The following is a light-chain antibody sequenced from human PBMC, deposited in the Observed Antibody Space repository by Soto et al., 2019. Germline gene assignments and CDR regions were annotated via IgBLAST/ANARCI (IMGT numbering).Light chain of an antibody. J-gene: IGKJ1*01. V-gene: IGKV1-27*01. CDR1: QGIGNS. Sequence: IQMTQSPSSLSASVGDSVIITCRASQGIGNSLAWYQQKAGRVPKLLMHSASTLLSGVPSRFSGSGSGTDFTLTISSLQPEDVATYYCQKYDSAPWTFGQGTKVEIK. CDR2: SAS. CDR3: QKYDSAPWT.